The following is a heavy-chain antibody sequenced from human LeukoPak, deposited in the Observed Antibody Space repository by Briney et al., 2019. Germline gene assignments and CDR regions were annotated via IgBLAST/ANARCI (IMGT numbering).Heavy chain of an antibody. CDR2: ISSSSSTI. CDR3: ARLWSGYYMDV. V-gene: IGHV3-48*04. CDR1: GFTFSSYS. J-gene: IGHJ6*03. D-gene: IGHD3-3*01. Sequence: GGSLRLSCAASGFTFSSYSMNWVRQAPGKGLEGVSYISSSSSTIYYADSVKGRFTISRDNAKNSLYLLMNSLRAEDTAVYYCARLWSGYYMDVWGKGTTVTVSS.